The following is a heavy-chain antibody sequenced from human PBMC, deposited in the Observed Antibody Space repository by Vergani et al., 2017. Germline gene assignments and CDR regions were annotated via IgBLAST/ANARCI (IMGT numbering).Heavy chain of an antibody. CDR3: AKQGVVPAADAFDI. CDR2: ISYDGSNK. V-gene: IGHV3-30*18. CDR1: GFTFSSYG. J-gene: IGHJ3*02. D-gene: IGHD2-2*01. Sequence: QVQLVESGGGVVQPGRSLRLSCAASGFTFSSYGMHWVRQAPGKGLEWVAVISYDGSNKYYADSVKGRFTISRDNSKNTLYLQMNSLRAEDTAVYYCAKQGVVPAADAFDIWGQGTMVTVSS.